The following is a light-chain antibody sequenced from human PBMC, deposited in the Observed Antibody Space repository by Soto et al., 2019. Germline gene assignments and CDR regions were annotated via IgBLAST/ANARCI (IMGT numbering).Light chain of an antibody. CDR3: SSYAGSKNYV. J-gene: IGLJ1*01. V-gene: IGLV2-8*01. Sequence: QSVLTQPPSASGSPGQSVSISCTGTSSDVGNYNYVSWYQQHPGKAPKLMIYEVNKRPSGVPDRFSGSKSGNTASLTVSGLQAEDEADYYCSSYAGSKNYVFGTGTKLTVL. CDR1: SSDVGNYNY. CDR2: EVN.